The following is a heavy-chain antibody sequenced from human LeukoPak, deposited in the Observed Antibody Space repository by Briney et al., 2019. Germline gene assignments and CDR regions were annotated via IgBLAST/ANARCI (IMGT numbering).Heavy chain of an antibody. V-gene: IGHV3-48*04. CDR2: ISSSSSTI. D-gene: IGHD3-9*01. CDR3: AKCRVFDWLPLDY. J-gene: IGHJ4*02. CDR1: GFTFSSYS. Sequence: GGSLRLSCAASGFTFSSYSMNWVRQAPGKGLEWVSYISSSSSTIYYADSVKGRFTISRDNAKNSLYLQMNSLRAEDTAVYYCAKCRVFDWLPLDYWGQGTLVTVSS.